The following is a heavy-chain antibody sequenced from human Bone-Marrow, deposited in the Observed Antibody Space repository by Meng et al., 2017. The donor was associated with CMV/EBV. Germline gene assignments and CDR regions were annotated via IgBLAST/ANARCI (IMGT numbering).Heavy chain of an antibody. CDR2: ISAYNGNT. CDR1: GYTFTSYG. Sequence: ASVKVSCKASGYTFTSYGISWVRQAPGQGLEWMGWISAYNGNTNYAQKLQGRVTMTTDTSISTAYMELSRLRSDDTAVYYCARGGFVVVVAATPSVWFDPWGQGTLVTVSS. J-gene: IGHJ5*02. D-gene: IGHD2-15*01. V-gene: IGHV1-18*01. CDR3: ARGGFVVVVAATPSVWFDP.